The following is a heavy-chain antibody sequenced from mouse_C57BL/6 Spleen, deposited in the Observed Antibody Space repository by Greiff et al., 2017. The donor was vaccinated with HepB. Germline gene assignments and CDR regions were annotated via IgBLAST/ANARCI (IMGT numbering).Heavy chain of an antibody. CDR1: GYTFTDYY. Sequence: QVHVKQSGAELVRPGASVKLSCKASGYTFTDYYINWVKQRPGQGLEWIARIYPGSGNTYYNEKFKGKATLTAEKSSSTAYMQLSSLTSEDSAVYFCARGGLYYGSSYYAMDYWGQGTSVTVSS. D-gene: IGHD1-1*01. V-gene: IGHV1-76*01. CDR3: ARGGLYYGSSYYAMDY. J-gene: IGHJ4*01. CDR2: IYPGSGNT.